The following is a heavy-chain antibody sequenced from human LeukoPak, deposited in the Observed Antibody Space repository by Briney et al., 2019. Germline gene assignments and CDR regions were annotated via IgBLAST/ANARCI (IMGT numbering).Heavy chain of an antibody. CDR3: ARLVGNHFDY. CDR1: GFTFSSYS. Sequence: GGSLRLSCAVSGFTFSSYSMNWVRQAPGKGLEWVSYISSTGTYKNYPDSVKGRFTISRDNAKNSLYLQMNSLRAEDTAVYYCARLVGNHFDYWGQGTLVTVSS. CDR2: ISSTGTYK. V-gene: IGHV3-21*01. J-gene: IGHJ4*02.